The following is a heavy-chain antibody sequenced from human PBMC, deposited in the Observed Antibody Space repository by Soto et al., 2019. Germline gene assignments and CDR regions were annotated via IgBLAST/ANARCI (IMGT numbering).Heavy chain of an antibody. Sequence: QVQLVQSGAEVKKPGSSVKVSCKASGGTFSSYTISWVRQAPGQGLEWMGRIIPILGIANYAQKFQGRVTITADKSTSTAYMELSSLRSEDTAVYYCASRVYGVWTMNYYYMDVWGKGTTVTVSS. V-gene: IGHV1-69*02. CDR3: ASRVYGVWTMNYYYMDV. D-gene: IGHD4-17*01. CDR1: GGTFSSYT. CDR2: IIPILGIA. J-gene: IGHJ6*03.